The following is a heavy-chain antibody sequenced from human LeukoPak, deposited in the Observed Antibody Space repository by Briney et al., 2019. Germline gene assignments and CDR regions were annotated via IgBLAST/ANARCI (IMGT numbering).Heavy chain of an antibody. CDR3: ARDGMTAARDAFDI. CDR2: INGDGSGT. CDR1: GFTFSSYW. J-gene: IGHJ3*02. D-gene: IGHD1-14*01. V-gene: IGHV3-74*01. Sequence: GGSLRLSCAAPGFTFSSYWMHWVRQAPGKGLVWVSRINGDGSGTTYADSVKGRFTISRDNAKNTLYLQMNSLRAEDTAVYYCARDGMTAARDAFDIWGQGTMVTVSS.